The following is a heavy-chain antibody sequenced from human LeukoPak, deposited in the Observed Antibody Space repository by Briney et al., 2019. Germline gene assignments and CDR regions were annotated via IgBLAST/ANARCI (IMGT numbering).Heavy chain of an antibody. V-gene: IGHV3-53*01. J-gene: IGHJ4*02. CDR2: IYSGGST. CDR3: ARFSLPRSTYYFDY. CDR1: GFTVSSNY. Sequence: GGSLRLSCAASGFTVSSNYMNWVRQAPGKGLEWVSVIYSGGSTYYADSVKGRFTISRDNSENTLYLQMNSLRAEDTAVYYCARFSLPRSTYYFDYWGQGTLVTVSS.